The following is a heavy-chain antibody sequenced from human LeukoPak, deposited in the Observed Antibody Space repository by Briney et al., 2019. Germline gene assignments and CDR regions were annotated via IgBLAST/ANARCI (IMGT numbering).Heavy chain of an antibody. J-gene: IGHJ4*02. V-gene: IGHV3-7*01. Sequence: GGSLRLSCAASGFTFSSYWMSWVRQAPGKGLEWVANIKQDGSEKYYVDSVKGRFTISRDNAKNSLYLQMNSLRAEDTAVYYCARDRWYDSSGYYLWGQGTLVTVSS. CDR2: IKQDGSEK. CDR3: ARDRWYDSSGYYL. CDR1: GFTFSSYW. D-gene: IGHD3-22*01.